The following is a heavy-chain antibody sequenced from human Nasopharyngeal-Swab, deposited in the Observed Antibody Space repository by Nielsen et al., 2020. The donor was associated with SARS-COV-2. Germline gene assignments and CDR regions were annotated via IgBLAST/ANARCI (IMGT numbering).Heavy chain of an antibody. Sequence: GGSLRLSCAASGFTFSSYSMNWVRQAPGKGLEWVSYISSSSSTIYYADSVKGRFTISRDNAKNSLYLQMNSLRAEDTAVYYCARWGGYCSGGSCYADAFDIWGQGTMVTVSS. D-gene: IGHD2-15*01. CDR1: GFTFSSYS. CDR3: ARWGGYCSGGSCYADAFDI. CDR2: ISSSSSTI. J-gene: IGHJ3*02. V-gene: IGHV3-48*01.